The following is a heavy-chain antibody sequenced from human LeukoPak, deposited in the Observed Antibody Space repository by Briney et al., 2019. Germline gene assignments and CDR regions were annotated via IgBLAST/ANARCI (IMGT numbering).Heavy chain of an antibody. CDR1: GYSISSGYY. CDR2: IYHSGST. CDR3: AMGGYYDSSGSDY. V-gene: IGHV4-38-2*02. Sequence: SETLSLTCTVSGYSISSGYYWGWIRQPPGKGLERIGSIYHSGSTYYNPSLKSRVTISVDTSKNQFSLKLSSVTAADTAVYYCAMGGYYDSSGSDYWGQGTLVTVSS. J-gene: IGHJ4*02. D-gene: IGHD3-22*01.